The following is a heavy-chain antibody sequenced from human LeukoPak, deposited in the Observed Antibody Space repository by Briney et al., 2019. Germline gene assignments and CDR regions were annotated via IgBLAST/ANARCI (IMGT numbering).Heavy chain of an antibody. CDR1: GFTVSSNY. CDR3: ARDPSMVSY. V-gene: IGHV3-48*04. CDR2: ISYSSTTT. J-gene: IGHJ4*02. D-gene: IGHD5-18*01. Sequence: GGSLRLSCAASGFTVSSNYMNWVRQAPGKGLEWVSYISYSSTTTYYADSVKGRFTISRDNAKNSLYLQMNSLRAKDTAVYYCARDPSMVSYWGQGTLVTVSS.